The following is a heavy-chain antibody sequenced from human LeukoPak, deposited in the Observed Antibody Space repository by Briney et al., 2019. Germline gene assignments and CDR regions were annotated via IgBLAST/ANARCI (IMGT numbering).Heavy chain of an antibody. CDR1: GGSISSYY. CDR2: IYTSGST. CDR3: ARTRAYYDSIYNAFDI. Sequence: SETLSLTCTVSGGSISSYYWSWIRRPAGKGLEWIGRIYTSGSTNYNPSLKSRVTMSVDTSKNQFSLKLSSVTAADTAVYYCARTRAYYDSIYNAFDIWGQGTMVTVSS. V-gene: IGHV4-4*07. D-gene: IGHD3-22*01. J-gene: IGHJ3*02.